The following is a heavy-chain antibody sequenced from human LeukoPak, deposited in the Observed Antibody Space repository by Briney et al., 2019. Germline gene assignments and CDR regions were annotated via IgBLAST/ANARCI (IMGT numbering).Heavy chain of an antibody. V-gene: IGHV4-59*01. Sequence: SETLSLTCTVSGGSISSYYWSWIRQPPGKGLEWIGYVYYSGRTNYNPSLKSRVTISVDTSKKQFSLKLSSVTAADTAVYYCARSGYSYGADAVDIWGQGTMVTVSS. CDR3: ARSGYSYGADAVDI. CDR2: VYYSGRT. J-gene: IGHJ3*02. D-gene: IGHD5-18*01. CDR1: GGSISSYY.